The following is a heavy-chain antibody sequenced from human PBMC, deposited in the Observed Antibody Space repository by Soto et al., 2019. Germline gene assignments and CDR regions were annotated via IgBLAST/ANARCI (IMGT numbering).Heavy chain of an antibody. D-gene: IGHD3-22*01. J-gene: IGHJ3*01. CDR1: GYTFTSYD. CDR2: MNPNSGNT. V-gene: IGHV1-8*01. CDR3: GRVENDSSGDAFGD. Sequence: QVQLVQSGAEVKKPGASVKESCKASGYTFTSYDINWVRQATGQGLEWMGWMNPNSGNTGYAQKFQGRVTMTRNTSISTAYMELSSLGSEDTAVCHCGRVENDSSGDAFGDWGQGTMVTLSS.